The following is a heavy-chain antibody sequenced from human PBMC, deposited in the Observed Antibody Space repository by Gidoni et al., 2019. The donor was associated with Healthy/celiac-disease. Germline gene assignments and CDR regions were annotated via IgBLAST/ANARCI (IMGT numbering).Heavy chain of an antibody. V-gene: IGHV3-23*01. CDR3: AKSLLHGSGSRGAIKAFDY. CDR2: IRGSGGST. CDR1: GFTFSRYA. Sequence: EVQLLESGGGLVQPGGSLRLSCAASGFTFSRYAMSWVRQAPGKGLEWVSAIRGSGGSTYYADSVKGRFTISRDNAKNTLYLQMNSLRAEDTAVYYCAKSLLHGSGSRGAIKAFDYWGQGTLVTVSS. D-gene: IGHD3-10*01. J-gene: IGHJ4*02.